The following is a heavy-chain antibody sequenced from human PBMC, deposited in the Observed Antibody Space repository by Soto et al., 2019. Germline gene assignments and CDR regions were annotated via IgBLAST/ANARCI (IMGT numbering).Heavy chain of an antibody. Sequence: QVQLQQWGAGLLRPSETLSLTCAVYGGSSNDYFWSWIRQPPEKGLEWIGEVSQSGKTAYNPSLESRVTISIETSKSQIALTLRSVTAADTAVYYCARVKVTGGNWFDPWGQGTLVTVSS. CDR1: GGSSNDYF. J-gene: IGHJ5*02. D-gene: IGHD2-21*02. V-gene: IGHV4-34*02. CDR3: ARVKVTGGNWFDP. CDR2: VSQSGKT.